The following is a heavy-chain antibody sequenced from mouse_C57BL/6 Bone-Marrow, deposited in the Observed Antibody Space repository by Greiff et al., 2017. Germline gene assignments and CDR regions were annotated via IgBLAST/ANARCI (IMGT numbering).Heavy chain of an antibody. V-gene: IGHV1-50*01. Sequence: QVQLQQPGAELVKPGASVKLSCKASGYTFTSYWMQWVKQRPGQGLEWIGEIDPSASYTNYNQKFKGKATLTVDTSSSTAYMQLSSLTSEDSAVYYCAMEYGSSYPFAYWGQGTLVTVSA. CDR3: AMEYGSSYPFAY. CDR2: IDPSASYT. D-gene: IGHD1-1*01. J-gene: IGHJ3*01. CDR1: GYTFTSYW.